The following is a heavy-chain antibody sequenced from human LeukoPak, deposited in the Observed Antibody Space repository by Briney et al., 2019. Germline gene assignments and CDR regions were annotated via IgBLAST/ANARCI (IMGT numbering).Heavy chain of an antibody. CDR2: IFYTGST. Sequence: SETLSLTCSVSGGPISNYYWSWIRQPPGKGLEWIGYIFYTGSTKYNPSLKSRVTISVDTAKNQFSLKLSSVTAADTAVYYCARVGGYTYGYEFDYWGQGTLVTVSS. J-gene: IGHJ4*02. V-gene: IGHV4-59*01. CDR3: ARVGGYTYGYEFDY. D-gene: IGHD5-18*01. CDR1: GGPISNYY.